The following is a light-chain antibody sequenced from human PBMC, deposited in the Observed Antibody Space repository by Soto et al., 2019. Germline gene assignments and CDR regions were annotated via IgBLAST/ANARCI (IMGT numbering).Light chain of an antibody. CDR1: QMIYTW. V-gene: IGKV1-5*03. CDR2: EAS. J-gene: IGKJ1*01. CDR3: QQYNTFWT. Sequence: DIQMTQSHSTLSASVGDSVTIACRASQMIYTWLAWYQQRPGKAPKLLIYEASSLDVGVPSRFSGSGSGTEFTLTISSLQPDDFATYYCQQYNTFWTFGQGTKVDI.